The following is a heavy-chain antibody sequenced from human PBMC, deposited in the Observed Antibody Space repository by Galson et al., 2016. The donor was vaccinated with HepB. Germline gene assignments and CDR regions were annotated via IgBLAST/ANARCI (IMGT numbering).Heavy chain of an antibody. CDR2: TYYRSKWYN. CDR3: VEQWKGAPYGMDV. V-gene: IGHV6-1*01. J-gene: IGHJ6*02. D-gene: IGHD1/OR15-1a*01. Sequence: CAISGDSVSSNSAAWNWIRQSPSRGLEWLGRTYYRSKWYNDYAVSVKSRIIVNPDTSKNQFSLQLNSVTPEDTAVYYCVEQWKGAPYGMDVWGQGTTVTVSS. CDR1: GDSVSSNSAA.